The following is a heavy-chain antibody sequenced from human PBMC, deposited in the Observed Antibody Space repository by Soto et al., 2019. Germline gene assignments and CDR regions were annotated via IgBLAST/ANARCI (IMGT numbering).Heavy chain of an antibody. CDR1: GGTFSSYT. Sequence: QVQLVQSGAEVKKPGSSVKVSCKASGGTFSSYTISWVRQAPGQGLEWMGRIIPILGIANYAQKFQGRVTITADKSTSTAYMELSSLRSEDTAVYYCARMVGVWFGDSVGWFDPWGQGTLVSVSS. D-gene: IGHD3-10*01. V-gene: IGHV1-69*02. J-gene: IGHJ5*02. CDR3: ARMVGVWFGDSVGWFDP. CDR2: IIPILGIA.